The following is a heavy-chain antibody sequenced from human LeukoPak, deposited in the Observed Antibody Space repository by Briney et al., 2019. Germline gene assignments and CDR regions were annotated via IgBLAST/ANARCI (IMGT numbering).Heavy chain of an antibody. D-gene: IGHD5-18*01. J-gene: IGHJ4*02. V-gene: IGHV3-9*01. CDR2: ISWNSGSI. CDR3: AKGGYSYGYESLDY. CDR1: GFTFNKYA. Sequence: GGSLRLSCAASGFTFNKYAMHWVRQAPGKGLEWVSGISWNSGSIGYADSVKGRFTISRDNAKNSLYLQMNSLRAEDTALYYCAKGGYSYGYESLDYWGQGTLVTVSS.